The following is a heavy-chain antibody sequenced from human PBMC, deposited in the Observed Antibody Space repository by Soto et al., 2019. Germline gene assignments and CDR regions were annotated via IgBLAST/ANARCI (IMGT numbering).Heavy chain of an antibody. V-gene: IGHV1-2*04. J-gene: IGHJ4*02. CDR1: GYTFSGYY. D-gene: IGHD5-18*01. Sequence: ASVKVSCKASGYTFSGYYMHWVRQAPGQGPEWMGWINPNSGATKYAQKFQGWVTMTRDTSSDTAYMELSRLGSDDTAVYYCATRGYIEGYYYDYWGQGTLVTVSS. CDR2: INPNSGAT. CDR3: ATRGYIEGYYYDY.